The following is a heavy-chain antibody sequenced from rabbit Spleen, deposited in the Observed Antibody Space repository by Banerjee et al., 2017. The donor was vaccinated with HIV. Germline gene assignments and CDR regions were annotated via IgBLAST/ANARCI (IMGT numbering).Heavy chain of an antibody. CDR3: ARDLVGVIGWNCYL. D-gene: IGHD1-1*01. J-gene: IGHJ6*01. CDR1: GFSFSSTYY. V-gene: IGHV1S45*01. CDR2: IAVGSGGFT. Sequence: QEQLVESGGDLVKPGASLTLTCTASGFSFSSTYYMCWVRQPPGKGLEWIACIAVGSGGFTYSANWAKGRFTISKTSSTTVTLRMTSLTAADRAAYFCARDLVGVIGWNCYLWGPGTLV.